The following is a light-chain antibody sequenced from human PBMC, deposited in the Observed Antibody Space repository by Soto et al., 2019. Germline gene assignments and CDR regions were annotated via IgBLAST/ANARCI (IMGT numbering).Light chain of an antibody. CDR2: KAS. CDR1: QSISSW. J-gene: IGKJ1*01. CDR3: QQYNSYSTWT. V-gene: IGKV1-5*03. Sequence: DIQMTQSPSTLSASVGDRLTITCRASQSISSWLAWYQQKPGKAPKLLIYKASTLQSGVPSRFSGSGSGTEFTLTISSLQPDDFATYYCQQYNSYSTWTFGQGTKV.